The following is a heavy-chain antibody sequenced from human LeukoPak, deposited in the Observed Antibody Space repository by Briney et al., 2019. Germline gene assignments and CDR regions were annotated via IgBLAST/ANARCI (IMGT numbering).Heavy chain of an antibody. J-gene: IGHJ4*02. CDR1: GFTFSSYW. CDR3: ARGLLAAANY. CDR2: ISSSSSYI. Sequence: GGSLRLSCAASGFTFSSYWMHWVRQAPGKGLEWVSSISSSSSYIYYADSVKGRFTISRDNAKNSLYLQMNSLRAEDTAVYYCARGLLAAANYWGQGTLVTVSS. V-gene: IGHV3-21*01. D-gene: IGHD6-13*01.